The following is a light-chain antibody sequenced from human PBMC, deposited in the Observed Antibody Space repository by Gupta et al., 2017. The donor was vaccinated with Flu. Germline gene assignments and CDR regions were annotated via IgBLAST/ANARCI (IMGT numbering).Light chain of an antibody. CDR2: EVS. J-gene: IGKJ4*01. Sequence: RATLSYRVSQSVASFVAWYQQRPGQAPRLLIYEVSNRAAGVPARFSGSGSGTDFTLTISSLEPEDFAVYYCQHRSNRPPSRAFGGGPRWRSN. V-gene: IGKV3-11*01. CDR1: QSVASF. CDR3: QHRSNRPPSRA.